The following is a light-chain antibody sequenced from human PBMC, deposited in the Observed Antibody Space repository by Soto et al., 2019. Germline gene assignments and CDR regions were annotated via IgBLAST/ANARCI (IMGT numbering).Light chain of an antibody. Sequence: DIQMMQFPSCLSASVGDRVTFPCQASQDSTNYLTWYQQKPGKAPKLLISDAYTLETGVTSRFSGSGSGTDFALTISSLQPEDIATYYCQLYDNLPITVGPETRLEIK. CDR1: QDSTNY. V-gene: IGKV1-33*01. J-gene: IGKJ5*01. CDR3: QLYDNLPIT. CDR2: DAY.